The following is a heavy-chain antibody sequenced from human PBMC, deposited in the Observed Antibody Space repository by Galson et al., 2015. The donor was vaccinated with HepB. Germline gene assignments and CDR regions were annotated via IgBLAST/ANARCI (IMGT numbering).Heavy chain of an antibody. CDR3: ARTGRGLYSFDS. D-gene: IGHD3-16*01. CDR1: GFTFSGYS. CDR2: ITGDSGTI. Sequence: SLRLSCAASGFTFSGYSMNWLRQAPGRGLEWLSYITGDSGTIYYADSVKGRITISRDNAKNSLYLQMNSLTAGDTALYYCARTGRGLYSFDSWGQGTLVTVSS. J-gene: IGHJ4*02. V-gene: IGHV3-48*04.